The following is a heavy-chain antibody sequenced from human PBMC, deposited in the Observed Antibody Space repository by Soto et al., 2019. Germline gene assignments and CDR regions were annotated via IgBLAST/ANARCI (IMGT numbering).Heavy chain of an antibody. Sequence: GGSLRLSCAASGFTFSSYWMHWVRQAPGKGLVWVSRINSDGSSTSYADSVKGRFTISSDNAKNTLYLQMNSLRAEDTAVYYCATTSWYYYGSGSYYTTQPFDYWGQGTLVTVSS. CDR3: ATTSWYYYGSGSYYTTQPFDY. J-gene: IGHJ4*02. D-gene: IGHD3-10*01. V-gene: IGHV3-74*01. CDR2: INSDGSST. CDR1: GFTFSSYW.